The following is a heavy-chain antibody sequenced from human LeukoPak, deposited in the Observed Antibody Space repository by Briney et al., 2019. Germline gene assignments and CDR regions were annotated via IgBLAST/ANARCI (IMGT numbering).Heavy chain of an antibody. V-gene: IGHV3-53*01. D-gene: IGHD4/OR15-4a*01. CDR1: GFTVSSNS. Sequence: GGSLRLSCAASGFTVSSNSMSWVRQAPGKGLEWVSFIYSDNTHYSDSVKGRFTSSRDNSKNTLYLQMNSLRAEDTAVYYCARRAGAYSHPYDYWGQGTLVTVSS. CDR3: ARRAGAYSHPYDY. CDR2: IYSDNT. J-gene: IGHJ4*02.